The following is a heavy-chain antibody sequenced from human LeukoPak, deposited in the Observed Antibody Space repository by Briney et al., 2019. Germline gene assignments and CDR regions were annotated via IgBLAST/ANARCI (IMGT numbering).Heavy chain of an antibody. D-gene: IGHD6-6*01. CDR2: MSPNSGDT. V-gene: IGHV1-8*01. J-gene: IGHJ4*02. CDR3: ARVAARPPRQPDEFDY. Sequence: ASVKVSCKASGYTFTSYDFNWVRQATGQRPEWMGWMSPNSGDTGYAQKFQDRVTMTRNTSISTAYMELSSLRSEDTAVYYCARVAARPPRQPDEFDYWGQGTLVTVSS. CDR1: GYTFTSYD.